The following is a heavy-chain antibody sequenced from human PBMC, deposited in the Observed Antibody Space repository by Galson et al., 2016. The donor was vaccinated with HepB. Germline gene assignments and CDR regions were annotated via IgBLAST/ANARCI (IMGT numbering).Heavy chain of an antibody. Sequence: SETLSLTCAVSGVSISSYYWSWIRQPPGKGLAWIGYVYYNGHTNYNSSLKSRVTISVDTSSNHFSLNLTSVTAADTAVYYCARDRGNLGSDLWGRGTLVTVSS. CDR1: GVSISSYY. CDR2: VYYNGHT. J-gene: IGHJ2*01. D-gene: IGHD4-23*01. CDR3: ARDRGNLGSDL. V-gene: IGHV4-59*01.